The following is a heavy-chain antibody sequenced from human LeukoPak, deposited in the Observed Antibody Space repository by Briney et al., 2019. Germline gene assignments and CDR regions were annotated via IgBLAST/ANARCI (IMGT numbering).Heavy chain of an antibody. Sequence: PGGSLRLSCAASGFTVSNNYMSWVRQAPGKGLEWVAVISYDGSNKYYADSVKGRFTISRDNSKNTLYLQMNSLRAEDTAVYYCARGGDFGDAFDIWGQGTMVTVSS. V-gene: IGHV3-30-3*01. CDR1: GFTVSNNY. CDR3: ARGGDFGDAFDI. CDR2: ISYDGSNK. D-gene: IGHD2-21*01. J-gene: IGHJ3*02.